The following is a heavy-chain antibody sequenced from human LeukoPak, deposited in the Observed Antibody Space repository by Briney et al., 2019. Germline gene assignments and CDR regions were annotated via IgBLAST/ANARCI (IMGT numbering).Heavy chain of an antibody. CDR3: ARRGSTSFIYYYYYMDV. V-gene: IGHV4-39*01. CDR2: IYYSGST. CDR1: GGSISSSSYY. J-gene: IGHJ6*03. Sequence: SETLSLTCTVSGGSISSSSYYWGWIRQTPGKGLEWIGSIYYSGSTYYNPSLKSRVTISVDTSKNQFSLKLSSVTAADTAVYYCARRGSTSFIYYYYYMDVWGKGTTVTVSS. D-gene: IGHD2-2*01.